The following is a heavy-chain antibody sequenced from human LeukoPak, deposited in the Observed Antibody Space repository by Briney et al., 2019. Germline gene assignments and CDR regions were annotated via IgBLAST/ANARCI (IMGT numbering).Heavy chain of an antibody. D-gene: IGHD3-10*01. V-gene: IGHV4-39*07. CDR1: NGSISSSAYY. J-gene: IGHJ4*02. CDR3: ARLTPSRFMVRGVNRDY. Sequence: SETLSLTCTVSNGSISSSAYYWGWVRQSPGKGLQWIGSVYFSGITYYNESLKSRLTISVDTSKNQFSLKLSSVTAADTAVYYCARLTPSRFMVRGVNRDYWGQGTLVTVSS. CDR2: VYFSGIT.